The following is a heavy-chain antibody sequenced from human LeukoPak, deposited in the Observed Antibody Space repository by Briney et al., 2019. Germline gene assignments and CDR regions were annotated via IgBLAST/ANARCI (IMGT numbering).Heavy chain of an antibody. J-gene: IGHJ4*02. Sequence: WVRQPPGKGLEWIGYIYYSGSTYYNPSLKSRVTISVDTSKNQFSLKLSSVTAADTAVYYCARSSTVTTHPPFDYWGQGTLVTVSS. D-gene: IGHD4-17*01. CDR2: IYYSGST. V-gene: IGHV4-30-4*08. CDR3: ARSSTVTTHPPFDY.